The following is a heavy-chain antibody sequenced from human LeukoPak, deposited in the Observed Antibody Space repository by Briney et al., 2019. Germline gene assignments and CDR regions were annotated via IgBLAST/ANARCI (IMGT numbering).Heavy chain of an antibody. CDR3: ARASRLSSGYYIWERGYFGY. CDR1: GYTFTGYY. J-gene: IGHJ4*02. V-gene: IGHV1-2*02. CDR2: INPNSGGT. D-gene: IGHD3-22*01. Sequence: ASVKVSCKASGYTFTGYYMHWVRQAPGQGLEWMGWINPNSGGTNYAQKFQGRVTMTRDTSISTAYMELSRLRSDDTAVYYCARASRLSSGYYIWERGYFGYWGQGTLVTVSS.